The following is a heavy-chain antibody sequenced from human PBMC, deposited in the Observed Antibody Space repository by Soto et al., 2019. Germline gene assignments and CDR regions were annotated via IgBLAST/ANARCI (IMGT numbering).Heavy chain of an antibody. V-gene: IGHV3-74*01. CDR1: GFTFSSYW. J-gene: IGHJ4*02. D-gene: IGHD1-1*01. CDR2: INGDGSTT. Sequence: EVQLVESGGGLVQPGGSLRLSCAASGFTFSSYWMHWVRQVPGKGLLWVSRINGDGSTTNYADSVKGRFTISRDNAKNTLYLQMNSLRADDTAVYYCARDKSTWNAAGDYWGQGTLVTVSS. CDR3: ARDKSTWNAAGDY.